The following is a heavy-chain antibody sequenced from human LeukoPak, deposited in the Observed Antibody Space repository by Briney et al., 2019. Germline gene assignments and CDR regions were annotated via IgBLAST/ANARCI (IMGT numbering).Heavy chain of an antibody. D-gene: IGHD1-1*01. CDR1: GDSISTRDSY. Sequence: SQTLSLTCTVSGDSISTRDSYWSWIRQYPGKALEWIGFIYSSGTTNYNPSLRSRVTLSVDTSQNQFFLWLTSVTDAETAKYYCVRNTDGRSNGDYWGQGTLVTVSS. CDR3: VRNTDGRSNGDY. J-gene: IGHJ4*02. CDR2: IYSSGTT. V-gene: IGHV4-31*02.